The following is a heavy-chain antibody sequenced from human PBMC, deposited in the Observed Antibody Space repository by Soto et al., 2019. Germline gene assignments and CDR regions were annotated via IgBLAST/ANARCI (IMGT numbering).Heavy chain of an antibody. CDR2: VYYTGST. CDR1: GDSVSTFY. V-gene: IGHV4-59*02. D-gene: IGHD3-22*01. J-gene: IGHJ4*02. CDR3: ARGRTVRNYADDSSDYFYFFDY. Sequence: SETLSLTCTVSGDSVSTFYWGWMRQSPGKELEWIGYVYYTGSTNYNPSLKSRVTISVDRSKNQFSLKLTSANAADTAVYYCARGRTVRNYADDSSDYFYFFDYWGQGTQVTVSS.